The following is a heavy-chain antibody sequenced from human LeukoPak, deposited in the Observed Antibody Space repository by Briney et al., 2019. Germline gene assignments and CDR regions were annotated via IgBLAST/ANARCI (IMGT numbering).Heavy chain of an antibody. J-gene: IGHJ5*02. CDR1: GDSISSYY. CDR3: ARDRSSGWSAGFDP. CDR2: IYYSGST. D-gene: IGHD6-19*01. Sequence: SETLSLTCTVSGDSISSYYWSWIRQPPGKGLEWIGYIYYSGSTNYNPSLKSRVTISVDTSKNQFSLKLSSVTAADTAVYYCARDRSSGWSAGFDPWGQGTLVTVSS. V-gene: IGHV4-59*01.